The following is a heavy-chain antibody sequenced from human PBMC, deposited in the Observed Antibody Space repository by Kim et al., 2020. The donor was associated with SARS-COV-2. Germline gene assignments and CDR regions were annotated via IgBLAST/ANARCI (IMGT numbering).Heavy chain of an antibody. Sequence: ASVKVSCKASGYTFTAYDIHWVRQATGQGLEWMGWINPKSGNTDYAQKFQGRVTMTRDTSISTAYMELSSLRSEDTAVYFCVRHRGGYNDNWFDPWGQGTLVTVSS. V-gene: IGHV1-8*02. D-gene: IGHD5-12*01. J-gene: IGHJ5*02. CDR1: GYTFTAYD. CDR2: INPKSGNT. CDR3: VRHRGGYNDNWFDP.